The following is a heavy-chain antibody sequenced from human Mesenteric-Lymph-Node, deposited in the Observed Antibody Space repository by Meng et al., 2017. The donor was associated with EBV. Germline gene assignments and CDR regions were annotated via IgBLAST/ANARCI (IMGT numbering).Heavy chain of an antibody. CDR3: ARGTVAGTHLDY. Sequence: VNPQDPGPGLVKPSGTLSRTVSASGGSISSSNWWSWGRQPPGKGLEWIGEIYHSGSTNYNPSLKSRVTISVDKSKNQFSLKLSSVTAADTAVYYCARGTVAGTHLDYWAQGTLVTVSS. J-gene: IGHJ4*02. D-gene: IGHD6-19*01. V-gene: IGHV4-4*02. CDR2: IYHSGST. CDR1: GGSISSSNW.